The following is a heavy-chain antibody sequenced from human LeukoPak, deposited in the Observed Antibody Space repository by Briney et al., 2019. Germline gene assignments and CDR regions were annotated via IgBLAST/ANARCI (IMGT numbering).Heavy chain of an antibody. J-gene: IGHJ5*02. D-gene: IGHD3-10*01. CDR2: IYYSGST. CDR3: ARGRKMVRGVTPINWFDP. CDR1: GGSISSYC. V-gene: IGHV4-59*01. Sequence: PSETLSLTCTVSGGSISSYCWSWIRQPPGKGLEWIGYIYYSGSTNYNPSLKSRVTISVDTSKNQFSLKLSSVTAADTAVYYCARGRKMVRGVTPINWFDPWGQGTLVTVSS.